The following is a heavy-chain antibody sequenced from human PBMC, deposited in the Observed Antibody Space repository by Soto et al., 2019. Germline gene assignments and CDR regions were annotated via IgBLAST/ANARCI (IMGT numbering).Heavy chain of an antibody. CDR1: GYTFTSYY. J-gene: IGHJ4*02. V-gene: IGHV1-46*01. D-gene: IGHD3-22*01. CDR2: INPSSGST. CDR3: ARDSRDSSGPFDY. Sequence: ASVKVSCKASGYTFTSYYMHWVRQAPGQGLEWMGIINPSSGSTNYAQKFQGRVTMTRDTSMSTAYMELSRLRSDDTAVYYCARDSRDSSGPFDYWGQGTLVTVSS.